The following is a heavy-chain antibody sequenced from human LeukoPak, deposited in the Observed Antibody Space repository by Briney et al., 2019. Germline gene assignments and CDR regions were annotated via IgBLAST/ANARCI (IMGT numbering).Heavy chain of an antibody. D-gene: IGHD1-26*01. CDR1: GFALSDHY. CDR2: ITNTPDKYTV. V-gene: IGHV3-72*01. Sequence: PGGSLRLSCAASGFALSDHYMDWVRQAPGKGLEWVALITNTPDKYTVKYAASVEGRFTISRADSKNSLYLQMNSLKTEDTAVYYCADVGHARGFEIWGRGTLVTVSS. CDR3: ADVGHARGFEI. J-gene: IGHJ3*02.